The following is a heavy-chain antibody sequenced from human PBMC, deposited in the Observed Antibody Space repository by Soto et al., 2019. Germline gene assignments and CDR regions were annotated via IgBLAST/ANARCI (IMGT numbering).Heavy chain of an antibody. V-gene: IGHV6-1*01. J-gene: IGHJ4*02. CDR3: ARDSDPAVPFDY. CDR2: TYYRSRWYN. D-gene: IGHD2-2*01. Sequence: SQTLSLPFVISVDSVSSNSVAWNWIRPSPSRGLEWLGRTYYRSRWYNDYAVSVKSRITINPDTSKNQFSLQLNSVTPEDTAVYYCARDSDPAVPFDYWGQGTLVTVS. CDR1: VDSVSSNSVA.